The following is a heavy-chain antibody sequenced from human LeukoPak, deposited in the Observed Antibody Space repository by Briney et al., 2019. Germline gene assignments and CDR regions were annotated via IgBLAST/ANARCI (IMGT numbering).Heavy chain of an antibody. CDR3: ARDPTPTGYRPWFDP. D-gene: IGHD3-9*01. J-gene: IGHJ5*02. CDR1: GGTFSSYA. V-gene: IGHV1-69*05. CDR2: IIPIFGTA. Sequence: SVKVSCKASGGTFSSYAISWVRQAPGQGLEWMGGIIPIFGTANYAQKLQGRVTMTTDTSTSTAYMELRSLRSDDTAVYYCARDPTPTGYRPWFDPWGQGTLVTVSS.